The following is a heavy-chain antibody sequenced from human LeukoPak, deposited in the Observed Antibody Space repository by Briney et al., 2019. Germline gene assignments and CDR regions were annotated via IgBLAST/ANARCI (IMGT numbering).Heavy chain of an antibody. CDR3: ARRGGAEMKKYCSDGSCYSRKRGYFDY. CDR1: GGSFSGYY. D-gene: IGHD2-15*01. CDR2: INHCGST. V-gene: IGHV4-34*01. Sequence: NPSETLSLTCAVYGGSFSGYYWSWIRQPPGKGLEWIGEINHCGSTNYNPSLKSRVPISVDTSKNPFSLKLSSVTAADTAVYYCARRGGAEMKKYCSDGSCYSRKRGYFDYWGQGTLVTVSS. J-gene: IGHJ4*02.